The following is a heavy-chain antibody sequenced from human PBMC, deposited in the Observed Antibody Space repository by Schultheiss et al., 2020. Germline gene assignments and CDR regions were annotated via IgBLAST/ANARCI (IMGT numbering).Heavy chain of an antibody. D-gene: IGHD3-16*01. J-gene: IGHJ4*02. CDR2: ISYDGSNK. CDR3: AKDSRNYALDY. V-gene: IGHV3-30*18. CDR1: GFTFSSYG. Sequence: SCAASGFTFSSYGMHWVRQAPGKGLEWVAVISYDGSNKYYADSVKGRFTISRDNSKNTLYLQMNSLRAEDTAVYYCAKDSRNYALDYWGQGTLVTVSS.